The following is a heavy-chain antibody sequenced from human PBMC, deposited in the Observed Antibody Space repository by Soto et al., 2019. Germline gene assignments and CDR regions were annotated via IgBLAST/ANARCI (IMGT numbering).Heavy chain of an antibody. CDR2: IYSGGST. V-gene: IGHV3-53*01. CDR1: GFTVSSNY. J-gene: IGHJ6*02. Sequence: EVQLVESGGGLIQPGGSLRLSCAASGFTVSSNYMSWVRQAPGKGLEWVSVIYSGGSTYYADSVKGRLTISRDNSKNTLYLQMNSLRAEDTAVYYCARDPRQQIYYYYGMDVWGQGTTVTVSS. CDR3: ARDPRQQIYYYYGMDV. D-gene: IGHD6-13*01.